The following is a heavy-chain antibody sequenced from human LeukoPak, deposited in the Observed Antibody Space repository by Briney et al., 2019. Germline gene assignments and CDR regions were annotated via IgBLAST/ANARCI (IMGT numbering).Heavy chain of an antibody. J-gene: IGHJ2*01. CDR2: VYYSGST. D-gene: IGHD2-21*01. CDR3: AREANSPTARYWYFDL. V-gene: IGHV4-59*02. CDR1: GGSVSSCY. Sequence: ETLSLTCAVCGGSVSSCYWSWMRQPPGKGLEGIGYVYYSGSTNYNPALKSRVTISLDTSENQFSLKLSSVTAADTAVYYCAREANSPTARYWYFDLWGRGTQVTVSS.